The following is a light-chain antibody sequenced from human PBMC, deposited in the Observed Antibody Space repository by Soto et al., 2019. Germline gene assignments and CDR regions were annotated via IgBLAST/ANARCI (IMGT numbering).Light chain of an antibody. Sequence: QPVLTQPPSVSGAPGQRVTISCTGSSSNIGAGYDVHWYQQLPGTAPKLLIYGNSNRPSGVPDRVSGSKSATSASLANTGLQAEDEADYYCQSYDSSLSAYVVFGGGPKLTVL. J-gene: IGLJ2*01. CDR3: QSYDSSLSAYVV. V-gene: IGLV1-40*01. CDR2: GNS. CDR1: SSNIGAGYD.